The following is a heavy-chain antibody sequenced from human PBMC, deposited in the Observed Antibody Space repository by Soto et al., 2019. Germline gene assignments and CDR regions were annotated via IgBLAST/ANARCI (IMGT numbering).Heavy chain of an antibody. CDR3: AKDNAWFGDFPSHYGMDV. V-gene: IGHV3-30*18. CDR1: GFTFSSYG. D-gene: IGHD3-10*01. J-gene: IGHJ6*02. CDR2: ISYDGSNK. Sequence: HPGGSLRLSCAASGFTFSSYGMHWVRQAPGKGLEWVAVISYDGSNKYYADSVKGRFTISRDNSKNTLYLQMNSLRAEDTAVYYCAKDNAWFGDFPSHYGMDVWGQGTTVTVSS.